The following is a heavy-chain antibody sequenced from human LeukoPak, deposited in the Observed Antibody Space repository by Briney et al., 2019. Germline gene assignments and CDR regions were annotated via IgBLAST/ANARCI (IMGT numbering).Heavy chain of an antibody. D-gene: IGHD3-22*01. CDR2: INSDGSST. J-gene: IGHJ5*02. V-gene: IGHV3-74*01. Sequence: PGGSLRLSCAASGFTFSRYSMHWVRQAPGKRLVWVSRINSDGSSTNYADSVKGRFTISRDNAKNTLYLQMNSLRVEDTAVYYCASSSGGFNWFDPWGQGTLVTVSS. CDR3: ASSSGGFNWFDP. CDR1: GFTFSRYS.